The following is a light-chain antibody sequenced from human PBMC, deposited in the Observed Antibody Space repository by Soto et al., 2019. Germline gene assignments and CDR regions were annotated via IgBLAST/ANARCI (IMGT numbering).Light chain of an antibody. V-gene: IGKV1-12*01. CDR3: QQATTFPLT. J-gene: IGKJ4*01. Sequence: DIQMTQSPSSVSASVGDRVIITCRASQAFSNSLAWYQQKPGKAPKLLIYGASTLQGGVPSRFSGSESGTDFTLTISSVQPEDFATYYCQQATTFPLTFGGGTKVDIK. CDR2: GAS. CDR1: QAFSNS.